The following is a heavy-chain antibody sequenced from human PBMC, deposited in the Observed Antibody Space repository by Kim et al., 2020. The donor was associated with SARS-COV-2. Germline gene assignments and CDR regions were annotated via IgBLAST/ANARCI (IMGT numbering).Heavy chain of an antibody. CDR3: ARARPGAIRMADILTGYSDAFDI. D-gene: IGHD3-9*01. V-gene: IGHV4-61*02. Sequence: SETLSLTCTVSGGSISSGSYYWSWIRQPAGKGLEWIGRIYTSGSTNYNPSLKSRVTISVDTSKNQFSLKLSSVTAADTAVYYCARARPGAIRMADILTGYSDAFDIWGQGTMVTVSS. CDR2: IYTSGST. CDR1: GGSISSGSYY. J-gene: IGHJ3*02.